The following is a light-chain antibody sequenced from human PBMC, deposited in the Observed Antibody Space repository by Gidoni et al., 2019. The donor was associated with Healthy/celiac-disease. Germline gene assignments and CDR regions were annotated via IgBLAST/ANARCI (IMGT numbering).Light chain of an antibody. CDR2: DAS. V-gene: IGKV3-11*01. J-gene: IGKJ3*01. CDR1: QSVSSY. Sequence: IVLTQCPVTLSSSPGEIATLSCRASQSVSSYLAWYKRKPGQAPRLLIYDASNRATGNPARFSDSVSRTDFTLTISSLEPEDFAVYYCQQRSNWPTLTFGPETKVDI. CDR3: QQRSNWPTLT.